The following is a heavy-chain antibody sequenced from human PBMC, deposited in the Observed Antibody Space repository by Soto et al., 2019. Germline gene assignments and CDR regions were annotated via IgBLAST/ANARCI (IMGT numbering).Heavy chain of an antibody. CDR1: GYTFTSYA. V-gene: IGHV1-3*01. Sequence: QVQLVQSGAEVKKPGASVKVSCKASGYTFTSYAMHWVRQAHGQRLEWMGWINAGNGNTKYSQKFQGRVTITRDTSASTADMEPSSLRSEDTAVYYCARDRARKQLLDWFDPWSQGTLVPVSS. D-gene: IGHD6-13*01. J-gene: IGHJ5*02. CDR2: INAGNGNT. CDR3: ARDRARKQLLDWFDP.